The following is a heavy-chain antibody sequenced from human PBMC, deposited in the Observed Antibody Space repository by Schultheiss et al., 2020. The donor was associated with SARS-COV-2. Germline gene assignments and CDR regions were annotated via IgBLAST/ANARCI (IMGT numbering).Heavy chain of an antibody. CDR2: IIPIFGTV. CDR3: ARTEVLDYSSSWYGWFDP. J-gene: IGHJ5*02. D-gene: IGHD6-13*01. CDR1: GGSFSSYA. Sequence: SVKVSCKASGGSFSSYAISWMRQAPGQGLEWMGGIIPIFGTVNHAQKFQGRVTITADESTRTAYMELSSLRSEDTAVYFCARTEVLDYSSSWYGWFDPWGQGILVTVLL. V-gene: IGHV1-69*13.